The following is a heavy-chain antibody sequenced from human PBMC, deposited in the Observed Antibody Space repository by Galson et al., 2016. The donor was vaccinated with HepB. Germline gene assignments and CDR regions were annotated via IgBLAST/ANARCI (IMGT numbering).Heavy chain of an antibody. CDR2: INTDGSST. V-gene: IGHV3-74*01. CDR1: GFTFSTYW. Sequence: SLRLSCAASGFTFSTYWMHWVRQAPGKGLVWVSRINTDGSSTSYADSVKGRFIISRDNAKNTLYLQMNSLRAEDTAVYYCARGGSRPIDYWGQGTLVTVAS. D-gene: IGHD1-26*01. J-gene: IGHJ4*02. CDR3: ARGGSRPIDY.